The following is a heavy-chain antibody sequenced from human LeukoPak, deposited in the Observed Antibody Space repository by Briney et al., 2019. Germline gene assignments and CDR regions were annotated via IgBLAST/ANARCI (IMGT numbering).Heavy chain of an antibody. CDR3: ARRDGSGWYRY. D-gene: IGHD6-19*01. J-gene: IGHJ4*02. Sequence: SETLSLTCAVSGGSISSNNWCSGVRQPPEKGLEGIGEIFHSGDTNYNASLKSRVTISVDKPKNQFSLKLSSVTAADTAVYYCARRDGSGWYRYWGQGTLVTVSS. CDR2: IFHSGDT. CDR1: GGSISSNNW. V-gene: IGHV4-4*02.